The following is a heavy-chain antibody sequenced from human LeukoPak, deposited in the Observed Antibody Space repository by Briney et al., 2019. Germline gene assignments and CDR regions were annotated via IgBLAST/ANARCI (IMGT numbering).Heavy chain of an antibody. V-gene: IGHV3-48*03. CDR1: GFTFSSYE. D-gene: IGHD3-10*01. Sequence: GGSLRLSCAASGFTFSSYEMNWVRQAPGKGLEWVSYISSSGSSIYYADSVKGRFTISRDNAKNSLYLQMNSLRAEDTAVYYCAKTYYYGSGSYYKFLDYWGQGTLVTVSS. J-gene: IGHJ4*02. CDR3: AKTYYYGSGSYYKFLDY. CDR2: ISSSGSSI.